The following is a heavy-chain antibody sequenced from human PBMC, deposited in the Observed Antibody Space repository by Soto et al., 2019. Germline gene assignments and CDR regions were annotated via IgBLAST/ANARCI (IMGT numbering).Heavy chain of an antibody. J-gene: IGHJ5*02. CDR3: ARELGYCSSTSCANWFDP. D-gene: IGHD2-2*01. V-gene: IGHV4-59*01. CDR2: IYYSGST. Sequence: QVQLQESGPGLVKPSETLSLTCTVSGGSISSYYWSWIRQPPGKGLEWIGYIYYSGSTNYNPSLKRRVTISVDTSKNQFSLKLSSVTAADTAVYYCARELGYCSSTSCANWFDPWGQGTLVTVSS. CDR1: GGSISSYY.